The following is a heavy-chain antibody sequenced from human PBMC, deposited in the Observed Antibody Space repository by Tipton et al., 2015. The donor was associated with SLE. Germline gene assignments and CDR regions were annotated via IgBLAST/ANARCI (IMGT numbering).Heavy chain of an antibody. CDR3: ARAPFRSGYIYGMDV. CDR2: FYSSGST. V-gene: IGHV4-59*11. Sequence: TLSLTCTLSGGSIGSPYWSWVRQPPGKGLEWLGYFYSSGSTNSNPSIKRRVTISVDTSKNQISLKVFSVTAADTAVYYCARAPFRSGYIYGMDVWGQGTTVTVSS. D-gene: IGHD3-3*01. J-gene: IGHJ6*02. CDR1: GGSIGSPY.